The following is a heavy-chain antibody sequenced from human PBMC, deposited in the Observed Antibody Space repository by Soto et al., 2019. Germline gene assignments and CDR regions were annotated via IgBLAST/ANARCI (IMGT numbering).Heavy chain of an antibody. V-gene: IGHV3-23*01. CDR2: ISGSGRMT. D-gene: IGHD1-1*01. CDR1: GFTFRNFA. CDR3: AKDAEESVNEPLPGDC. J-gene: IGHJ4*02. Sequence: EVQLLESGGDLVQPGGSLRLSCAASGFTFRNFAMTWVRQAPGKGLEWVSGISGSGRMTYYAHSVKGHFTISRDNSKNTLYLQMNSLRAEDTAVYYCAKDAEESVNEPLPGDCWGQGTVVTVSS.